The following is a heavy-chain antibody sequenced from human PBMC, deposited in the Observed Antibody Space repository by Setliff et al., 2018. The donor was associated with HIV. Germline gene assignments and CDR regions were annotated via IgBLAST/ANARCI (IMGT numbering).Heavy chain of an antibody. J-gene: IGHJ3*02. D-gene: IGHD2-2*01. CDR2: ISAYNGNT. CDR3: ARDRGVYCISSSCYSPMDAFDI. V-gene: IGHV1-18*01. CDR1: GYTFSTYG. Sequence: ASVKVSCKASGYTFSTYGISWVRQAPGQGLEWMGWISAYNGNTNYAQKLQGRVTVTTDTSTSTAYMELRSLRSDDTAVYYCARDRGVYCISSSCYSPMDAFDIWGQGTMVTVSS.